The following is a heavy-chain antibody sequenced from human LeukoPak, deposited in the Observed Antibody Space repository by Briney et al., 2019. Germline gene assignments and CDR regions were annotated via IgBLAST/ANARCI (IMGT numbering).Heavy chain of an antibody. CDR3: TRPRGAYGRDY. Sequence: GGSLRLSCAASGFTFSSYEMNWVRQTPGEGLEWVSYISNSGSTIYYADSVKGRFTISRDNAKNSLYLQMNSLRAEDTAVYYCTRPRGAYGRDYWGQGTLVTVST. V-gene: IGHV3-48*03. J-gene: IGHJ4*02. CDR1: GFTFSSYE. CDR2: ISNSGSTI. D-gene: IGHD3-10*01.